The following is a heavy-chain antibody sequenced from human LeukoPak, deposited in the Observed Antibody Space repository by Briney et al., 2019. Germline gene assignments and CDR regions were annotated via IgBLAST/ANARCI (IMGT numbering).Heavy chain of an antibody. D-gene: IGHD2-2*01. CDR1: GFTFSSYW. Sequence: GGSLRLSCAASGFTFSSYWMSWVRQAPGKGLEWVSYISSSGSTIDYADSVKGRFTISRDNAKNSLFLQMNSLRAEDTAVYYCARDCSSTSCRFDYWGQGTLVTVSS. CDR3: ARDCSSTSCRFDY. V-gene: IGHV3-48*04. J-gene: IGHJ4*02. CDR2: ISSSGSTI.